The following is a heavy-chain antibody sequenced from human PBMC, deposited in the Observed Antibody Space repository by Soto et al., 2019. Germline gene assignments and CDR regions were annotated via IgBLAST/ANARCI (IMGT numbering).Heavy chain of an antibody. CDR1: GGSVSSGSYY. V-gene: IGHV4-61*01. J-gene: IGHJ4*02. Sequence: QVQLQESGPGLVKPSETLSLTCTVSGGSVSSGSYYWSWIRQPPGKGLEWIGYIYYSGSTNYNPSLKSRVTISVDTSKNQLSLKLSSVTAADTAVYYCARSPYCGGDCYFFDYWGQGTLVTVSS. CDR3: ARSPYCGGDCYFFDY. D-gene: IGHD2-21*02. CDR2: IYYSGST.